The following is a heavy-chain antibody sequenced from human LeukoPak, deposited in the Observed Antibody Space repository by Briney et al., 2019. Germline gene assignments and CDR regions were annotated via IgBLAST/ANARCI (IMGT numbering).Heavy chain of an antibody. J-gene: IGHJ6*02. CDR2: MNPNSGNT. V-gene: IGHV1-8*01. CDR1: GYTFTSYD. Sequence: ASVKVSCKASGYTFTSYDINWVRQATGQGLEWMGWMNPNSGNTGYAQKFQGRVTMTRNTSISTAYMELSSLRSADTAVYYCASNGGSYYYDGMDVWGQGTTVTVSS. D-gene: IGHD1-26*01. CDR3: ASNGGSYYYDGMDV.